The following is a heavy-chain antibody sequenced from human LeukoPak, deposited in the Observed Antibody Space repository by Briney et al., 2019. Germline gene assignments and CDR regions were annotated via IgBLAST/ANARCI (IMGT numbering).Heavy chain of an antibody. V-gene: IGHV4-59*01. D-gene: IGHD5-12*01. Sequence: PSETLSLTCTVSGGSISSYYWSWIRQPPGKGLEWIGYTYVSGSTNYNPSLKSRVSISVDTPKNQLSLGLTSVTAADTAVYYCAGRVATGSMDVWGQGTTVIVSS. CDR1: GGSISSYY. CDR3: AGRVATGSMDV. J-gene: IGHJ6*02. CDR2: TYVSGST.